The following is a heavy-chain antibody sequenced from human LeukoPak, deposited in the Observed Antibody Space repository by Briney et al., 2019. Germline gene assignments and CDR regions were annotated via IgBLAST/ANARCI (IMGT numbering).Heavy chain of an antibody. CDR2: IYSGGST. CDR3: ARLQLDPNYYYYYGMDV. CDR1: GFTVSNNY. V-gene: IGHV3-53*04. Sequence: GGSLRLSCAASGFTVSNNYMSWVRQAPGKGLEWVSVIYSGGSTYYADSVKGRFTISRHNSKNTLYLQMNSLRAEDTAVYYCARLQLDPNYYYYYGMDVWGQGTTVTVSS. J-gene: IGHJ6*02. D-gene: IGHD6-13*01.